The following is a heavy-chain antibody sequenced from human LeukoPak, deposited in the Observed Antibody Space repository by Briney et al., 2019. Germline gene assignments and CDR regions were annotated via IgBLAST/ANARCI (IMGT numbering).Heavy chain of an antibody. D-gene: IGHD3-10*01. CDR2: IWYDGSNK. CDR1: GFTFSSYG. Sequence: PGGSLRLSCAASGFTFSSYGTHWVRQAPGKGLEWVAVIWYDGSNKYYADSVKGRFTISRDNSKNTLYLQMNSLRAEDTAVYYCARDTLLWFGELVFDYWGQGTLVTVSS. CDR3: ARDTLLWFGELVFDY. J-gene: IGHJ4*02. V-gene: IGHV3-33*01.